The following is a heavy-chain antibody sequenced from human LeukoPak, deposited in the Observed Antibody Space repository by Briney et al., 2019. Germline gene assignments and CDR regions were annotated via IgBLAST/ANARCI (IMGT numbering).Heavy chain of an antibody. Sequence: SETLSLTCTVSGGSISSYYWSWIRQPPGKGLEWIGYIYYSGSTNYNPSLKSRVTISVDTSKNQFSLKLSSVTAADTAVYYCARVVVSSSWYGWFDPWGQGTLVTVSS. CDR3: ARVVVSSSWYGWFDP. CDR1: GGSISSYY. J-gene: IGHJ5*02. V-gene: IGHV4-59*01. D-gene: IGHD6-13*01. CDR2: IYYSGST.